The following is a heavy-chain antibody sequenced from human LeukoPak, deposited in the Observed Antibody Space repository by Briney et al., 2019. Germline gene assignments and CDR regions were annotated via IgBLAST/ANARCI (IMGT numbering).Heavy chain of an antibody. CDR2: IYYSGST. CDR3: ARLRRDYYDSSGYYYYYYYMDV. J-gene: IGHJ6*03. V-gene: IGHV4-39*01. CDR1: GFPFSSYA. D-gene: IGHD3-22*01. Sequence: PGGSLRLSCAASGFPFSSYAMSWVRQAPGKGLEWIGSIYYSGSTYYNPSLKSRVTISVDTSKNQFSLKLSSVTAADTAVYYCARLRRDYYDSSGYYYYYYYMDVWGKGTTVTISS.